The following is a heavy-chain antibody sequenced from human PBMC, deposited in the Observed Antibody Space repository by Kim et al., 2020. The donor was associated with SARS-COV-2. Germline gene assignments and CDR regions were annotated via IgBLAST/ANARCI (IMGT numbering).Heavy chain of an antibody. D-gene: IGHD6-13*01. CDR1: GYTFTGYY. CDR3: AREFGLMIWDSRTKNWFDP. CDR2: INPNSGGT. V-gene: IGHV1-2*02. Sequence: ASVKVSCKASGYTFTGYYMHWVRQAPGQGLEWMGWINPNSGGTNYAQKFQGRVTMTRDTYISTAYMELSRLRSDDTAVYYCAREFGLMIWDSRTKNWFDPWGQGTLVTVSS. J-gene: IGHJ5*02.